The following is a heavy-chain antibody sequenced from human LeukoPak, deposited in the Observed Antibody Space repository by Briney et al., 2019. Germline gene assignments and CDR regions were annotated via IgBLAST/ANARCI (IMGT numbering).Heavy chain of an antibody. CDR2: INPNSGAA. Sequence: AASVKVSCKASGYTFTGYYIHWVRQAPGQGLEWMGWINPNSGAANYARKFQGRVTMTRDTSITTAYMEVSRLRFDDTAVYYCARGMYGLDVWGQGTTVTVSS. J-gene: IGHJ6*02. CDR3: ARGMYGLDV. V-gene: IGHV1-2*02. CDR1: GYTFTGYY.